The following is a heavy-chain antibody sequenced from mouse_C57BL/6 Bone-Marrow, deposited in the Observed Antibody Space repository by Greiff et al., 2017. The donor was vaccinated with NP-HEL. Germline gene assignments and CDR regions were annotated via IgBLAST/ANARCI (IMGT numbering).Heavy chain of an antibody. V-gene: IGHV5-9*01. CDR3: ASITTVSRYFDV. CDR1: GFTFSSYT. Sequence: LESGGGLVKPGGSLKLSCAASGFTFSSYTMSWVRQTPEKRLEWVATISGGGGNTYYPDSVKGRFTISRDNAKNTLYLQMSSLRSEDTALYYCASITTVSRYFDVWGTGTTVTVSS. CDR2: ISGGGGNT. D-gene: IGHD1-1*01. J-gene: IGHJ1*03.